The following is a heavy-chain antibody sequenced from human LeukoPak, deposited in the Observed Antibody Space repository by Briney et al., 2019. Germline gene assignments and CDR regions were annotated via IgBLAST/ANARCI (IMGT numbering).Heavy chain of an antibody. CDR1: GGSFSGYY. J-gene: IGHJ4*02. CDR2: INHSGST. V-gene: IGHV4-34*01. D-gene: IGHD3-9*01. Sequence: SETLSLTCAVYGGSFSGYYWSWIRQPPGKGLEWIGEINHSGSTNYNPSLKSRVTISVDTSKNQFSLKLSSVTAADTAVYYCARAILTAGDYWGQGTLVTVSS. CDR3: ARAILTAGDY.